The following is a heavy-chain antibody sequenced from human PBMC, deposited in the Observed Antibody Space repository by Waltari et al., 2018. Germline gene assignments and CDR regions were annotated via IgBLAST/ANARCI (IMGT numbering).Heavy chain of an antibody. CDR2: MSTSPGNP. J-gene: IGHJ5*02. D-gene: IGHD2-2*01. CDR3: TREVVPAATIVVNWFDP. CDR1: GYTFTNYA. V-gene: IGHV7-4-1*02. Sequence: QVQLVQSGSELKKPGASVKVSCKASGYTFTNYAINWVRQAPGQGLELMGWMSTSPGNPNDAQRFRGRFVFSLDTSVSTAYLQINNLQADDTAVYYCTREVVPAATIVVNWFDPWGQGTLVTVSS.